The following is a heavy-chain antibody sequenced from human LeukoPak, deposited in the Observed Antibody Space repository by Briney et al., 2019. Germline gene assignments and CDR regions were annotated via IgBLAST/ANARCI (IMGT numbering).Heavy chain of an antibody. Sequence: SETLSLTCTVSGGSISSYYWSWIRQPPGKGLEWIGYIYNSGNTNYNPSLKSRVTISVDASKNQFSLKLSSVTAADTAVYYCARAGYGDYPGDYWGQGTLVTVSS. J-gene: IGHJ4*02. CDR2: IYNSGNT. CDR1: GGSISSYY. CDR3: ARAGYGDYPGDY. V-gene: IGHV4-59*01. D-gene: IGHD4-17*01.